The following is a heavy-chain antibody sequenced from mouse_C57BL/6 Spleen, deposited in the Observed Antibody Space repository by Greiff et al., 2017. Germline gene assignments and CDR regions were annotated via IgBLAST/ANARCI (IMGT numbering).Heavy chain of an antibody. Sequence: DVMLVESGGGLVKPGGSLKLSCAASGFTFSSYAMSWVRQTPEKRLEWVATISDGGSYTYYPDNVKGRFTISRDNAKNNLYLQMSHLKSEDTAMYYCARDPLYDGLAYWGQGTLVTVSA. V-gene: IGHV5-4*01. CDR2: ISDGGSYT. CDR3: ARDPLYDGLAY. D-gene: IGHD2-3*01. J-gene: IGHJ3*01. CDR1: GFTFSSYA.